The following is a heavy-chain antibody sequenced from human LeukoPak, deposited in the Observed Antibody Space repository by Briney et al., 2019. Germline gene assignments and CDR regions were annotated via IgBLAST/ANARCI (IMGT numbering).Heavy chain of an antibody. V-gene: IGHV1-8*01. CDR1: GYTFTSYD. CDR2: MNPNSGNT. J-gene: IGHJ3*02. Sequence: ASVKVSCKASGYTFTSYDINWVRQATGQGLEWMGWMNPNSGNTGYAQKFQGRVTMTRNTSISTAYMELSSLRSEDTAVYYCARDLYYYDSSGYFEIINDAFDIWGQGTMVTVSS. CDR3: ARDLYYYDSSGYFEIINDAFDI. D-gene: IGHD3-22*01.